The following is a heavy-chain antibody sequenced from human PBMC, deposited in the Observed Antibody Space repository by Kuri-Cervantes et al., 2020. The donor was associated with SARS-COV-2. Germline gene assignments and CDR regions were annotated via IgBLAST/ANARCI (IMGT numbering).Heavy chain of an antibody. D-gene: IGHD5-18*01. Sequence: ASVKVSCKASGGTFSSYAISWVRQAPGQGLEWMGWISTYNGNTNYAQKLQGRVTMTTDTSTSTADMELRSLRSDDTAVYYCAREIQLWKPIDYWGQGTLVTVSS. J-gene: IGHJ4*02. CDR1: GGTFSSYA. V-gene: IGHV1-18*01. CDR3: AREIQLWKPIDY. CDR2: ISTYNGNT.